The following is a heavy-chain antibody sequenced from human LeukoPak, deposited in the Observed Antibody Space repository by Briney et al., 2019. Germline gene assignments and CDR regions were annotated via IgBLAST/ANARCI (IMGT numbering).Heavy chain of an antibody. V-gene: IGHV5-51*07. CDR3: ARCGNGYNWEDAFDI. CDR2: IYPGDSDT. Sequence: GESLKISCKGSGYSFTSYWIGWVHQMPGKGLEWMGIIYPGDSDTRYSPSFQGQVTISADKSISTAYLQWSSLKASDTAMYYCARCGNGYNWEDAFDIWGQGTMVTVSS. CDR1: GYSFTSYW. J-gene: IGHJ3*02. D-gene: IGHD5-24*01.